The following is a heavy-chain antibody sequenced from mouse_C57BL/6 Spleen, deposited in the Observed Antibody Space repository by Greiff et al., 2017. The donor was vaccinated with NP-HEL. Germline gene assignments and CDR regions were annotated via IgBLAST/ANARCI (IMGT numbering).Heavy chain of an antibody. J-gene: IGHJ2*01. V-gene: IGHV5-4*01. Sequence: EVKLVESGGGLVKPGGSLKLSCAASGFTFSSYAMSWVRQTPEKRLEWVATISDGGSYTYYPDNVKGRFTISRDNAKNNLYLQMSHLKSEDTAMYYCARDRSTVVAFYYFDYWGQGTTLTVSS. CDR2: ISDGGSYT. CDR1: GFTFSSYA. D-gene: IGHD1-1*01. CDR3: ARDRSTVVAFYYFDY.